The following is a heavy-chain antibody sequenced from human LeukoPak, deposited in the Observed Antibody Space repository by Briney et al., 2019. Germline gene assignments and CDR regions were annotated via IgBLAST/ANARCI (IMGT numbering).Heavy chain of an antibody. CDR3: ATTAPASMVRGVPYYYYYGMDV. D-gene: IGHD3-10*01. CDR2: FDPEDGET. Sequence: ASVKVSCKVSGYTLTEFSMHWVRQAPGKGLEWMGGFDPEDGETIYAQKFQGRVTMTEDTSTDTAYMELSSLRSEDTAVYYCATTAPASMVRGVPYYYYYGMDVWGQGTTVTVSS. J-gene: IGHJ6*02. V-gene: IGHV1-24*01. CDR1: GYTLTEFS.